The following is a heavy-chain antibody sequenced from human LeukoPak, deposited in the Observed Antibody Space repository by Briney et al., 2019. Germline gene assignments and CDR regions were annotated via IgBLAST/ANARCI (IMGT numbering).Heavy chain of an antibody. J-gene: IGHJ6*02. CDR2: ISGSGGST. D-gene: IGHD3-22*01. Sequence: PGGSLRLSCAASGFTFSSYAMSWVRQAPGKGLEWVSAISGSGGSTYYADSVKGRFTISRDNSKNTLYLQMTSLRAEDTAVYYCAVPNYYDSSGYYSKTYYYYGMDVWGQGTTVTVS. V-gene: IGHV3-23*01. CDR1: GFTFSSYA. CDR3: AVPNYYDSSGYYSKTYYYYGMDV.